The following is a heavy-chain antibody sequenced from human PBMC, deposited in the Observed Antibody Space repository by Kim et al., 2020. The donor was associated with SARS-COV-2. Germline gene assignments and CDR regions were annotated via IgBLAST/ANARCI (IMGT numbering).Heavy chain of an antibody. CDR1: GYTLTELS. D-gene: IGHD3-10*01. Sequence: ASLKVSCKVSGYTLTELSMHWVRQAPGKGLEWMGGFDPEDGETIYVQKFQGRVTMTEDTSTDTAYMELSSLRSEDTAVYYCATDYYGSGSFYKVGRYYYYGMDVWGQGTTVTVSS. V-gene: IGHV1-24*01. J-gene: IGHJ6*02. CDR3: ATDYYGSGSFYKVGRYYYYGMDV. CDR2: FDPEDGET.